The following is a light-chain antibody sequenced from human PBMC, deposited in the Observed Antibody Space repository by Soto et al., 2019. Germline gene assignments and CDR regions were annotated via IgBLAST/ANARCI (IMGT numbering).Light chain of an antibody. CDR3: SSYTNINTRACV. Sequence: QSVRTQPASVSGSPGQSITISCTGTSGDIDSYNRVSWYQQHPGKAPKLIIYEVTDRPSGVSNRFSGSKSGNTASLTISGLQAEDEAEYYCSSYTNINTRACVFGTGTKVTVL. V-gene: IGLV2-14*01. J-gene: IGLJ1*01. CDR1: SGDIDSYNR. CDR2: EVT.